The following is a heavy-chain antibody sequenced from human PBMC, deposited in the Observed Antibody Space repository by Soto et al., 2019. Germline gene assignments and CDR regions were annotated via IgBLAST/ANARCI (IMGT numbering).Heavy chain of an antibody. D-gene: IGHD6-19*01. CDR3: AKGRAPLAVAAIAGGGGAFDA. J-gene: IGHJ3*01. V-gene: IGHV3-30*05. CDR1: GFTLSSYG. Sequence: QIQLVQSGGGGVQPGRSLRLSCAASGFTLSSYGMHWVRQAPGKGLEWVAAISYDGRNKWYMDSMEGRFTVSRDNSESTVVLPVGSLRPEDTAMYFCAKGRAPLAVAAIAGGGGAFDAWGQGTMVTVSS. CDR2: ISYDGRNK.